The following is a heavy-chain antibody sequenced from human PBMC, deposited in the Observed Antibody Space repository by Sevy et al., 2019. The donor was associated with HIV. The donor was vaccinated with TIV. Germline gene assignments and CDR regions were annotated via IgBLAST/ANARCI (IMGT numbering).Heavy chain of an antibody. CDR1: GFSFSNYW. J-gene: IGHJ4*02. CDR3: AKGNSGSFDY. V-gene: IGHV3-7*01. D-gene: IGHD3-10*01. Sequence: GGSLRLSCAASGFSFSNYWMHWVPQAPGKALEWVANIKQDESERYYVASVKGRFTISRDNAKNSVYLEMNSLRPDDTAIYYYAKGNSGSFDYWGQGTLVTVSS. CDR2: IKQDESER.